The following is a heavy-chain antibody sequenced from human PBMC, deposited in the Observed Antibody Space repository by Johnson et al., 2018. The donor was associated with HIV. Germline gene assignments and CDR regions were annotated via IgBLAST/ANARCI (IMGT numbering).Heavy chain of an antibody. J-gene: IGHJ3*02. CDR1: GFTFSSYW. Sequence: VQLVESGGGVVQPGRSLRLSCAASGFTFSSYWMSWVRQAPGKGLEWVANIKQDGSEKYYVDSVKGRFTISRDNSKNTLYLQMNSLRAEDTAVYYCAKDLRGYSYGLGAFDIWGQGTMVTVSS. CDR3: AKDLRGYSYGLGAFDI. D-gene: IGHD5-18*01. V-gene: IGHV3-7*01. CDR2: IKQDGSEK.